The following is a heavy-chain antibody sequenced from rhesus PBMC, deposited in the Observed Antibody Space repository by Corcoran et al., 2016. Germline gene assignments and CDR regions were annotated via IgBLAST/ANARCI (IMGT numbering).Heavy chain of an antibody. Sequence: QVQLQESGPGLVKPSETLPLTCAVSGASISRNYWTWIRQPPGKGLEWIGVIHGASGGTSSNPSLKTRVTISPDTSKNQFSLRLTSLTAADTAVYYCARGAWDIQGFDYWGQGVLVTVSS. CDR2: IHGASGGT. V-gene: IGHV4-147*01. D-gene: IGHD5-24*01. J-gene: IGHJ4*01. CDR1: GASISRNY. CDR3: ARGAWDIQGFDY.